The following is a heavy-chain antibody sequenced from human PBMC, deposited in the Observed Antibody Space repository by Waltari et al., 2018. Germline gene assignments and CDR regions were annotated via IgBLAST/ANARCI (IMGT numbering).Heavy chain of an antibody. Sequence: EVQLVESGGRLVRHGGSLLLSCAAPRFPLGGYGVNWVRQSPGKGLELVSYISSSSSTIYYADSVKGRFTTSRDNAKNSLYLQMNSLRAEDTAVYYCARDGQLASLDYWGQGTLVTVSS. CDR2: ISSSSSTI. CDR3: ARDGQLASLDY. CDR1: RFPLGGYG. V-gene: IGHV3-48*01. J-gene: IGHJ4*02. D-gene: IGHD6-6*01.